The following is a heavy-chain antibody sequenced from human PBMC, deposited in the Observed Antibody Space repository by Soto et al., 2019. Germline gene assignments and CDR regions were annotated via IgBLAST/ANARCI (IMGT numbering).Heavy chain of an antibody. CDR2: VSIGGSS. D-gene: IGHD2-15*01. Sequence: GGSLRLSCAASGFTFSSYAMGWVRQGPGKGLEWVAVVSIGGSSHYADSVRGRFTISRDNSKNTLSLQMNSLTAEDTAVYFCAKRRGAGGHFDYWGKGA. CDR1: GFTFSSYA. J-gene: IGHJ4*02. V-gene: IGHV3-23*01. CDR3: AKRRGAGGHFDY.